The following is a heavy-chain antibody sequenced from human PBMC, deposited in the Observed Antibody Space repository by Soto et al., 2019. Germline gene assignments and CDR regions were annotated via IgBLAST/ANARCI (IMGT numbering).Heavy chain of an antibody. CDR2: INPDGSDV. J-gene: IGHJ4*02. CDR3: ACWGHIVPVAPSDFDR. V-gene: IGHV3-74*01. D-gene: IGHD2-8*02. CDR1: GFPFTNYW. Sequence: QVVESGGGLVPPGGSLRLSCAASGFPFTNYWMNWVRQTPGKGLMWVSRINPDGSDVGYADSVEGRFTVSRNNAKNTLYLQMHSLRAEDTAMYYCACWGHIVPVAPSDFDRWGQGTLVTVSS.